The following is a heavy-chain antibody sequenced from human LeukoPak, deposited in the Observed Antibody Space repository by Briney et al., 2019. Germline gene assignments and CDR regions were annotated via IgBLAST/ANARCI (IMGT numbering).Heavy chain of an antibody. J-gene: IGHJ4*02. CDR2: ISSSGSSI. D-gene: IGHD1-26*01. V-gene: IGHV3-48*03. CDR3: ARDGVVGATISGIDY. CDR1: GFTFSSYE. Sequence: GSLRLSCAASGFTFSSYEMNWVRQAPGKGLGWVSYISSSGSSIYYADSVKGRFTISRDNAKNPLYLQMYSLRAEDTAVYYCARDGVVGATISGIDYWGQGTLVTVSS.